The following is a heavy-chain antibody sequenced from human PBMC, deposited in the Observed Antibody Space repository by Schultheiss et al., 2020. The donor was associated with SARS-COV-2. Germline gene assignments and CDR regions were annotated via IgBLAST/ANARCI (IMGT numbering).Heavy chain of an antibody. CDR2: ISSSSSYI. Sequence: GESLKISCAASGFTFSSYSMNWVRQAPGKGLEWVSSISSSSSYIYYADSVKGRFTISRDNAKNSLYLQMNSLRAEDTAVYYCARGSYSSGYCFDYWGQGTLVTVSS. CDR1: GFTFSSYS. J-gene: IGHJ4*02. D-gene: IGHD3-22*01. CDR3: ARGSYSSGYCFDY. V-gene: IGHV3-21*01.